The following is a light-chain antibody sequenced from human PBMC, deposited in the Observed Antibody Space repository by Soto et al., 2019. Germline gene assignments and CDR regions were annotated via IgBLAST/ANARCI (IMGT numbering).Light chain of an antibody. Sequence: EIVLTQSPGTLSLSPGERATLSCRASHSVRSTYLAWYQQKPGQAPRLLIFGVSNRAAGIPARFSGSGSGTEFTLTISSLQSEDFAIYYCQQYNNWPLTFGGGTKVDIK. V-gene: IGKV3-15*01. CDR3: QQYNNWPLT. CDR1: HSVRSTY. J-gene: IGKJ4*01. CDR2: GVS.